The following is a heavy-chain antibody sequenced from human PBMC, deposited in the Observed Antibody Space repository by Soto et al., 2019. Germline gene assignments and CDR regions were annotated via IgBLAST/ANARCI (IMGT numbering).Heavy chain of an antibody. Sequence: EVQLLESGGDLVQPGGSLRLSCAASGFTFSSYAVNWVRQAPGKGLEWVSAINGGSSTTYYADSVKGRFTISRDNSRNTLYLQMNSLRAEDTAVYYCASSSKGYYYGMDVWGQGTTVTVSS. J-gene: IGHJ6*02. CDR3: ASSSKGYYYGMDV. CDR1: GFTFSSYA. CDR2: INGGSSTT. V-gene: IGHV3-23*01.